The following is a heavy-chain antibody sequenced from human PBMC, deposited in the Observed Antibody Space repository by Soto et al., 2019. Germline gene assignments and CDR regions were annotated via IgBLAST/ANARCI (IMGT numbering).Heavy chain of an antibody. CDR2: ISSRSSLI. CDR3: VRERGEYDSGWYIDR. Sequence: PGGSLRLSCAASGFSFSSHSFNWVRQAPGQGLEWVAYISSRSSLILYADSVRGRFVISRDNALNSLYLQMNSPRDEDTAMYYCVRERGEYDSGWYIDRWGQGXPVTVYS. D-gene: IGHD6-19*01. V-gene: IGHV3-21*06. CDR1: GFSFSSHS. J-gene: IGHJ4*02.